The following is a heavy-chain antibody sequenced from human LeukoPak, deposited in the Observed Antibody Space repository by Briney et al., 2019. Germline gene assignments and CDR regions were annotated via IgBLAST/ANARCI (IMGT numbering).Heavy chain of an antibody. Sequence: ASGPTLVNPTQTLTLTCTFSGFSLTTSGVGVGWIRQPPGKALEWLALINWDDQKVYSPSLQSRLSITKDTSKNQVVLTMTNVDPVDTATYYCAHRRDSSGYQYRYWFAPWGQGTLVTVSS. CDR1: GFSLTTSGVG. CDR3: AHRRDSSGYQYRYWFAP. D-gene: IGHD3-22*01. J-gene: IGHJ5*02. V-gene: IGHV2-5*02. CDR2: INWDDQK.